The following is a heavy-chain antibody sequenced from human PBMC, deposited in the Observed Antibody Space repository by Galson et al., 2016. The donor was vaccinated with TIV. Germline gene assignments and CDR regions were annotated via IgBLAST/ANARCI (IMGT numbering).Heavy chain of an antibody. CDR1: GVTVSYFA. J-gene: IGHJ5*02. V-gene: IGHV1-69*13. CDR2: IVPMFGTT. Sequence: SVKVACKASGVTVSYFAFSWVRQAPGQGLEWMGGIVPMFGTTNYAQKFQGRVTISADESTTTAYLELSSLRSEDTAVYYCARGRGIYDSSGYFLFDHWGQGTLVTVSS. D-gene: IGHD3-22*01. CDR3: ARGRGIYDSSGYFLFDH.